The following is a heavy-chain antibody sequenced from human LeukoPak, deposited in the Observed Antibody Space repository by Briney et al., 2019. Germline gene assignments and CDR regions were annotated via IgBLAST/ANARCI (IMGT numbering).Heavy chain of an antibody. CDR3: ARHVDIVATTDHWFDP. CDR1: GGSISSYY. Sequence: PSETLSLTCTVSGGSISSYYWSWLRQPPGKGLEWVGYIYYSGSTNYNPSFKSRVTISVDTSKNQFSLKLSSVPAADTAVYYCARHVDIVATTDHWFDPWGQGTLVTVSS. CDR2: IYYSGST. J-gene: IGHJ5*02. D-gene: IGHD5-12*01. V-gene: IGHV4-59*08.